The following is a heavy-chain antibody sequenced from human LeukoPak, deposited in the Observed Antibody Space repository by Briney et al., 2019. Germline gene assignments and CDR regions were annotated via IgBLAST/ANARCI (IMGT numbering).Heavy chain of an antibody. CDR3: ASGRHAFLH. V-gene: IGHV3-7*01. CDR2: INLDGTEE. CDR1: GFVLSTYW. Sequence: GGSLRLSCAASGFVLSTYWMTGVRQAPGRGLEWVANINLDGTEEHYVDSSLKGRFTISRDNAKNYLYLQMTSLRVEDTAVYYCASGRHAFLHWGQGTLVTVSS. J-gene: IGHJ4*02. D-gene: IGHD3-16*01.